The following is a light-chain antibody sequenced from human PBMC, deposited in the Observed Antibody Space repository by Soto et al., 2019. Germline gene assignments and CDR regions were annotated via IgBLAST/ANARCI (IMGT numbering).Light chain of an antibody. CDR1: QSVSRSY. CDR2: GAS. Sequence: EIVLTQSPGTLSLSPGERPTLSCRASQSVSRSYLAWYQHKPGQAPRLLIYGASSRATGIPDRFSVSGYGTDFTLTISRLEPEDFAVYYGQQYGSSPPTFGQGTKVEIK. V-gene: IGKV3-20*01. CDR3: QQYGSSPPT. J-gene: IGKJ1*01.